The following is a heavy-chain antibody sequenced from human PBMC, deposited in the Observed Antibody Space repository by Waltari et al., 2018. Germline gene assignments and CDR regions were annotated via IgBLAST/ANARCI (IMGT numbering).Heavy chain of an antibody. D-gene: IGHD4-17*01. CDR3: ARAFYGDYGAYYFDY. CDR1: GGSISSYY. Sequence: QVQLQESGPGLVKPSETLSLTCTVSGGSISSYYWSWIRQPPAKGLEWIGYIYYSGSTNYTPSLKSRGTISVDTSKNQFSLKLSSVTAADTAVYYCARAFYGDYGAYYFDYWGQGTLVTVSS. CDR2: IYYSGST. V-gene: IGHV4-59*01. J-gene: IGHJ4*02.